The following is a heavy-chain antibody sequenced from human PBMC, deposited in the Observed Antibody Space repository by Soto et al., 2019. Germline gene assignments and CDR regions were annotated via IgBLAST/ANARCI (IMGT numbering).Heavy chain of an antibody. CDR1: GGSLSNYY. J-gene: IGHJ4*02. CDR3: ARDRYDSSWSFDY. V-gene: IGHV4-59*01. CDR2: VYQNGNT. D-gene: IGHD6-13*01. Sequence: QVQLQESSLGLVKPSETLSLTCTVSGGSLSNYYWTWIRQPPGKGLEWIGYVYQNGNTNYDPSLKSRVTISVDTSKNQFSLKLRSVTAADTAVYYCARDRYDSSWSFDYWGQGTLVTVSS.